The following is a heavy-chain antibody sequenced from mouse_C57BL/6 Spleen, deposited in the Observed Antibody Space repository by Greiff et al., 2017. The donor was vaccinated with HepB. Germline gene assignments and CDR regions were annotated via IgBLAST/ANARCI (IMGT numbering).Heavy chain of an antibody. CDR3: ASQSFAY. CDR1: CYSFPSYY. CDR2: ISYSVNT. V-gene: IGHV3-8*01. J-gene: IGHJ3*01. Sequence: VLLLDSGPGLAKPSPSLSLSCSFSCYSFPSYYWNFFRQFPWNKLEYIGYISYSVNTYYNPSLKSRISITRDTSKNQYYLQLNSVTTEDTATYYCASQSFAYWGQGTLVTVSA.